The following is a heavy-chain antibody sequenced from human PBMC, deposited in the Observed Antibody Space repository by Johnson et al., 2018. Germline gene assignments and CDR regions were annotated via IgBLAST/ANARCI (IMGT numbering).Heavy chain of an antibody. D-gene: IGHD3-10*01. CDR1: GFTFSSYG. V-gene: IGHV3-30*18. Sequence: QVQLLESGGGVVQPGRSLRLSCAASGFTFSSYGMHWVRQAPGKGLEWVAVISYDGSNKYYADSVKGRFTISRDNSKNTLYLQMNSLRAEDTAVYYCAKGEHYYGSGSYYIGYMDVWGKGTTVTVSS. CDR3: AKGEHYYGSGSYYIGYMDV. CDR2: ISYDGSNK. J-gene: IGHJ6*03.